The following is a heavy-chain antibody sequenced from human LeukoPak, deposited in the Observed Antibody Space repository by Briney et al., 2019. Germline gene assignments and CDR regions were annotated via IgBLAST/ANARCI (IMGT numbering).Heavy chain of an antibody. CDR3: ARSYYDSSVYYYWAYYFDY. CDR1: GFTVSSNY. V-gene: IGHV3-53*01. J-gene: IGHJ4*02. Sequence: PGGSLRLSCAASGFTVSSNYMSSVRQAPGKGLEWVSVIYSGGNTYYADSVKGRFTISRDNSKNTLYLQMNSLRAEDTAVYYCARSYYDSSVYYYWAYYFDYWGQGTLVTVSS. CDR2: IYSGGNT. D-gene: IGHD3-22*01.